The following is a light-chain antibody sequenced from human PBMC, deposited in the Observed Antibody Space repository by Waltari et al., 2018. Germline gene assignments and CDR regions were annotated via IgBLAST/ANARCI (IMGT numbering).Light chain of an antibody. Sequence: DIVMTQSPLSLPVTPGEPASISCRSSQSLLHSNGYNYLDWYLQKPGQSPQLLIYLGSYPAPGLPDRFSGRGPGTDFTLKISRVEAEDVGVYYCMQSLQTPATFGQGTKLEIK. V-gene: IGKV2-28*01. CDR2: LGS. CDR1: QSLLHSNGYNY. CDR3: MQSLQTPAT. J-gene: IGKJ1*01.